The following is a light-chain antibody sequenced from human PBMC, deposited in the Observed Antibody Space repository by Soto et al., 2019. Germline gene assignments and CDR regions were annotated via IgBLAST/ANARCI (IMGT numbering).Light chain of an antibody. V-gene: IGKV3-15*01. CDR3: QQYETWPSIT. CDR1: QSVRTK. CDR2: GAA. J-gene: IGKJ5*01. Sequence: EIVMTQSPATLSVSPGEGATLSCRASQSVRTKLAWYQQKAGQAPRLLIYGAATRATGVSDRFSGSWSGTEYTLTVSSLQSEYFAVYYCQQYETWPSITFGQGTRMEIK.